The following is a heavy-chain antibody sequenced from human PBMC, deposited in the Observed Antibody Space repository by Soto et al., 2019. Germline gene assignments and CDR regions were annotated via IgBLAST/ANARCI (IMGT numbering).Heavy chain of an antibody. Sequence: PGGSLRLSCAASGFTFSDSWMDWVRQAPGKGPEWVANIKQDGSEKNYVDSVKGRFIISRDNAKNSLYLQMNSLRAEDTAVYYCASLGRHGCGQGTTVTVSS. J-gene: IGHJ6*02. CDR2: IKQDGSEK. CDR1: GFTFSDSW. V-gene: IGHV3-7*01. D-gene: IGHD3-16*01. CDR3: ASLGRHG.